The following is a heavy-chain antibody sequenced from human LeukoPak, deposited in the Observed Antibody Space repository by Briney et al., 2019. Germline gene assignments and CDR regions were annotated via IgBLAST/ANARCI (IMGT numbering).Heavy chain of an antibody. CDR3: VGYYYGSGSYPGEY. CDR2: IYTSGST. CDR1: GGSISNFY. J-gene: IGHJ4*02. V-gene: IGHV4-4*08. D-gene: IGHD3-10*01. Sequence: SETLSLTCTVSGGSISNFYWSWIRQFPGKGLEWIGRIYTSGSTNYNPSLKSRVTISVDTSKNQFSLKLSSVTAADTAVYYCVGYYYGSGSYPGEYWGQGTLVTVSS.